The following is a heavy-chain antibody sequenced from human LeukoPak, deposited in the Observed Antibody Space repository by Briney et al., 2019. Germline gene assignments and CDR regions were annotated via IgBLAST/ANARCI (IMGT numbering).Heavy chain of an antibody. Sequence: GGSLRLSCAASGFTFTSYSMNWVRQAPGKGLEWVSTISGGGGSTYYADSVKGRFTISRDNSKNTLYLQMNSLRAEDTAVYYCARDLDYWGQGTLVTVSS. V-gene: IGHV3-23*01. CDR1: GFTFTSYS. CDR3: ARDLDY. J-gene: IGHJ4*02. CDR2: ISGGGGST.